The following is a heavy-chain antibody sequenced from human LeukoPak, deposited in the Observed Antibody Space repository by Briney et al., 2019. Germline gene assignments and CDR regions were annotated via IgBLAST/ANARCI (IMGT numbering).Heavy chain of an antibody. CDR3: AREGPGQHDAFDI. J-gene: IGHJ3*02. Sequence: GGSLRLSCAASGFTFSDYYMSWIRQAPGKGLEWVSYISSSSSYTNYADSVKGRLTISRDNAKNSLYLQMNSLRAEDTAVYYCAREGPGQHDAFDIWGQGTMVTVSS. CDR1: GFTFSDYY. V-gene: IGHV3-11*05. CDR2: ISSSSSYT.